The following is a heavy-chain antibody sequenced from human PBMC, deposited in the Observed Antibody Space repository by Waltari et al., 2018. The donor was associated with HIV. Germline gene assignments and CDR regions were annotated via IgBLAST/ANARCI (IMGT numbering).Heavy chain of an antibody. D-gene: IGHD6-19*01. CDR1: TGYLTQSYY. J-gene: IGHJ4*02. Sequence: QLQLQESGPALVKPSETLSLTCTVSTGYLTQSYYWGWVRQFPGTGLEWIGRIYSNGVSHYAPSLKSRVALSVDMSKNQFSLTLTAVTAADTSRYFCVALRTVTGTIDKWGQGTLVTVS. CDR2: IYSNGVS. CDR3: VALRTVTGTIDK. V-gene: IGHV4-39*01.